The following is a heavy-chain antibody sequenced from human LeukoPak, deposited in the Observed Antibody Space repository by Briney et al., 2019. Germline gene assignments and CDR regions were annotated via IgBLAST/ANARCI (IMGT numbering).Heavy chain of an antibody. D-gene: IGHD4-17*01. CDR2: IYPDGST. CDR3: AGHYGPIQNYIDY. CDR1: GYSISRDSC. V-gene: IGHV4-38-2*02. Sequence: SETLSLTCSVSGYSISRDSCWAWIRQAPGKGLEWIGTIYPDGSTYFNTSLKSRVIMSVDTSMNQFSLKVNSVTAADTAVYFCAGHYGPIQNYIDYWGQGTLVTVSS. J-gene: IGHJ4*02.